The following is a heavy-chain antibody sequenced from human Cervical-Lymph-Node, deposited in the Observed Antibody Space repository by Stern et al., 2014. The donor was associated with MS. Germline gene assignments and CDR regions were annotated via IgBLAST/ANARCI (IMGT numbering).Heavy chain of an antibody. CDR1: GFAFGDYG. CDR3: ARAKAKRYCISVSCFGVDY. CDR2: IRAKSYNGET. Sequence: EVQLVESGGGLVKPGRSLTLSCTASGFAFGDYGMSWFRQAPGKGLEWVGFIRAKSYNGETAYDAYVQGRLTISRDAHDTTAYLQMDSLKTEDTAVYYCARAKAKRYCISVSCFGVDYWGQGTLVTVSS. J-gene: IGHJ4*02. V-gene: IGHV3-49*05. D-gene: IGHD2-2*01.